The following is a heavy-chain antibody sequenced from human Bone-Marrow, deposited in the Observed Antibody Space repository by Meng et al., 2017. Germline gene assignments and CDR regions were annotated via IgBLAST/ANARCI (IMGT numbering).Heavy chain of an antibody. CDR3: AHSSWRVVVSTWFDP. V-gene: IGHV2-5*02. CDR2: IYWDDDK. CDR1: GFSLSTSGVG. Sequence: QITLKESGPTLVKPTQTLTLTCSFSGFSLSTSGVGVGWIRQPPGKALEWLALIYWDDDKRYSPSLKSRLTVTKDTSKNQVVLTMTNLDSVDTATYYCAHSSWRVVVSTWFDPWGQGTLVTVSS. J-gene: IGHJ5*02. D-gene: IGHD3-22*01.